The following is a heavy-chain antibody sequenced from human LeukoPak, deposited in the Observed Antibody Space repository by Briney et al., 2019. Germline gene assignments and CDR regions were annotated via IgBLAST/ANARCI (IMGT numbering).Heavy chain of an antibody. D-gene: IGHD6-13*01. V-gene: IGHV3-33*01. J-gene: IGHJ4*02. Sequence: GRSLRLSCAASGFTFSSYGMHWVRQAPGKGLEWVAVIWYDGSNKYYADSMKGRFTISRDNSKNTLYLQMNSLRAEDTAVYYCARDSSSWTDSGIFDYWGQGTLVTVSS. CDR1: GFTFSSYG. CDR2: IWYDGSNK. CDR3: ARDSSSWTDSGIFDY.